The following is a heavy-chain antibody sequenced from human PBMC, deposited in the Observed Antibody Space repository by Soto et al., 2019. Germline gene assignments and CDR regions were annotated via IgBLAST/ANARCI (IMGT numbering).Heavy chain of an antibody. D-gene: IGHD3-3*02. CDR3: AIAPLRSIFCAYGMDV. CDR2: IYYSEST. Sequence: QVQLQESGPGLVKPSQTLSLTCTVSGGSISSGDYYWKWIRQHPGKGLEWIGYIYYSESTYYNPSLKSRVTIAVDTSRSQFSLKLRSVTAADTAVYYWAIAPLRSIFCAYGMDVWGQGTTVTVSS. V-gene: IGHV4-31*03. J-gene: IGHJ6*02. CDR1: GGSISSGDYY.